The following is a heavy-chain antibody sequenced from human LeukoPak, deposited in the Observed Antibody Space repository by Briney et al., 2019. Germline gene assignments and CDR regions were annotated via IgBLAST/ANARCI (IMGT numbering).Heavy chain of an antibody. CDR2: ISVSGGTT. CDR1: GFTFSSYG. V-gene: IGHV3-23*01. J-gene: IGHJ4*02. CDR3: AKTAHSSSWYLPIYDY. D-gene: IGHD6-13*01. Sequence: GGSLRLSCAASGFTFSSYGMSWVRQAPGKGLEWVSIISVSGGTTYYADSVKGRFTISRDNSKNTLYLQMSSLRVEDTAVYYCAKTAHSSSWYLPIYDYWGQGTLVTVSS.